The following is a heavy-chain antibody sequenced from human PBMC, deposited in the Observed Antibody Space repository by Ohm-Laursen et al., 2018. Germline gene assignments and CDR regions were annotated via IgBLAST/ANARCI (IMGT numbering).Heavy chain of an antibody. Sequence: ASVKVSCKASGFTFTSSAVQRVRQARGQRLEWIGWIVVGSGNTNYAQKFQERVTITRDTSISTAYMELSRLRSEDTAVYYCAPVVREAGGSYGYWGQGTLVPVSS. J-gene: IGHJ4*02. CDR3: APVVREAGGSYGY. D-gene: IGHD1-26*01. V-gene: IGHV1-58*01. CDR2: IVVGSGNT. CDR1: GFTFTSSA.